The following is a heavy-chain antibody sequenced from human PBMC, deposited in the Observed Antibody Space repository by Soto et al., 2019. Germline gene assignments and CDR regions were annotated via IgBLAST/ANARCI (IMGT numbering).Heavy chain of an antibody. CDR2: INAGNGNT. CDR1: GYIFTSYV. V-gene: IGHV1-3*01. CDR3: ARSAPPFDY. Sequence: QVQLVQSGAEVKKPGASVKVSCKASGYIFTSYVMEWVRQAPGQRLEWMGWINAGNGNTKYSQKFQGRVTITRDTSANTAYMELSSLRSEDTAVYYCARSAPPFDYWGQGTLVTVSS. J-gene: IGHJ4*02.